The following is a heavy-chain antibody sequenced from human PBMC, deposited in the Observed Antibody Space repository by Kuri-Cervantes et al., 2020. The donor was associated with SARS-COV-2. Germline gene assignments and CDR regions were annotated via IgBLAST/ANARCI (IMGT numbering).Heavy chain of an antibody. Sequence: SVKVSCKASGGTFSSYAISWVRQAPGQGLEWMGRTIPILGTANYAQKFQGRVTITADKSTSTAYMELSSLRSEDTAVYYCAREGSRSSSHPVYYWGQGTLVTVSS. CDR3: AREGSRSSSHPVYY. CDR1: GGTFSSYA. V-gene: IGHV1-69*04. J-gene: IGHJ4*02. D-gene: IGHD6-6*01. CDR2: TIPILGTA.